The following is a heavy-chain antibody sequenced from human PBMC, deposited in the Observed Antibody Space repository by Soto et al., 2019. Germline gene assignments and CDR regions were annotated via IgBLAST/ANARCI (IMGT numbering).Heavy chain of an antibody. J-gene: IGHJ4*02. CDR2: INPSGGST. V-gene: IGHV1-46*01. Sequence: QVQLVQSGAEVKKPGASVKVSCKASGYTFTSYYMHWVRQAPGQGLEWMGIINPSGGSTSYAQKFQRRVTMTRDTSTSKVYMELSSLRSEDTAVYYCARDPGITMIVVVKKRGFDYWGQGTLVTVSS. CDR1: GYTFTSYY. D-gene: IGHD3-22*01. CDR3: ARDPGITMIVVVKKRGFDY.